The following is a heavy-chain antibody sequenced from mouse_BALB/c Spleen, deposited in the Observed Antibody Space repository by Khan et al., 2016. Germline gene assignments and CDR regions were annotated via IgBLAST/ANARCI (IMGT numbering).Heavy chain of an antibody. D-gene: IGHD2-1*01. CDR2: IRLKSNNYAT. CDR3: TSGNYY. V-gene: IGHV6-6*02. CDR1: GFTFSNYW. Sequence: QLEESGGGLVQPGGSMKLSCVASGFTFSNYWMNWVRQSPEKGLEWVAEIRLKSNNYATHYAESVKGRFTISCDDSKSSVYLQMNNLRAEDTGIYYCTSGNYYWGQGTTLTVAS. J-gene: IGHJ2*01.